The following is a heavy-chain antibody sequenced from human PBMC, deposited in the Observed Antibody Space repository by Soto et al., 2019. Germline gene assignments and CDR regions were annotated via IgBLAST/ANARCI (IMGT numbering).Heavy chain of an antibody. CDR3: AKSMAVAFPGFYGLDV. Sequence: QVQLVESGGGVVQPGRSLRLSCAASGFTFSIFGMHWVRQAPGKGLEWVAVISYDGSRTYYRDSVKGRFTISRDSSKNTLYLQMNSLRAEDTAVYYCAKSMAVAFPGFYGLDVWGQGTTVTVPS. CDR2: ISYDGSRT. D-gene: IGHD6-19*01. J-gene: IGHJ6*02. V-gene: IGHV3-30*18. CDR1: GFTFSIFG.